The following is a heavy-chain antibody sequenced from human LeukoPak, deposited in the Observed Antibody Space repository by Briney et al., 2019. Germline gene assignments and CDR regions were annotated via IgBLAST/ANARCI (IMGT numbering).Heavy chain of an antibody. V-gene: IGHV1-24*01. D-gene: IGHD3-16*02. CDR2: FDPEDGET. Sequence: ASVKVSCKVSGYTLTELSMHWVRQAPGKGLEWMGGFDPEDGETIYAQKFQGRVTMTEDTSTDTAYMELSSLRSEDTAVYYCATRIMITFGGVIAHDYWGQGTLVTVSS. CDR1: GYTLTELS. J-gene: IGHJ4*02. CDR3: ATRIMITFGGVIAHDY.